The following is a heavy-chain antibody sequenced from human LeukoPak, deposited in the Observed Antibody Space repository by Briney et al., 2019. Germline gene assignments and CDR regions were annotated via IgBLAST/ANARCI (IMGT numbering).Heavy chain of an antibody. CDR2: IKQDGSEK. V-gene: IGHV3-7*03. D-gene: IGHD5-24*01. Sequence: GGSLRLSCAASGFTFSSYWMSWVRQAPGKGLEWVANIKQDGSEKYYVDSVKGRFTISRDNAKNSLYLQMNSLRAEDTAVYYCAREGKGDGYKFSGFDYWGQGTLVTVSS. CDR1: GFTFSSYW. J-gene: IGHJ4*02. CDR3: AREGKGDGYKFSGFDY.